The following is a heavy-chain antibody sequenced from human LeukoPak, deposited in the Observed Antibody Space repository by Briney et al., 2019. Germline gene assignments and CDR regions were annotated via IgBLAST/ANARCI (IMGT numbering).Heavy chain of an antibody. V-gene: IGHV3-53*05. CDR1: GFTVSSNY. CDR3: AVVVTAVDAFDI. CDR2: IYSGGST. D-gene: IGHD2-21*02. Sequence: GGSLRLSCAASGFTVSSNYMSWVRQAPGKGLEWVSVIYSGGSTYYADSVKGRFTISRDNSKNTLYLQMNSLRAEDTALYYCAVVVTAVDAFDIWGQGTMVTVSS. J-gene: IGHJ3*02.